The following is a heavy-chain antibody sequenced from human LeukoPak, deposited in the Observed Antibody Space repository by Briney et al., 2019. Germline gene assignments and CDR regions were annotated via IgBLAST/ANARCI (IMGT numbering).Heavy chain of an antibody. CDR1: GFTFSNYE. D-gene: IGHD3-9*01. Sequence: PGGSLRLSCAASGFTFSNYEMSWVRQAPGKGLEWVSYISSSGSNIYYADSVKGRFTISRDNAKNSLYLQMNSLRAEDTAVYYCARAFYDFLTGYPAYFDYWGQGTLVTVSS. V-gene: IGHV3-48*03. CDR3: ARAFYDFLTGYPAYFDY. CDR2: ISSSGSNI. J-gene: IGHJ4*02.